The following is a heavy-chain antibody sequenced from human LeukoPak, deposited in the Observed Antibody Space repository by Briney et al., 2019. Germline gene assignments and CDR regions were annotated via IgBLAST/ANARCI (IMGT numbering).Heavy chain of an antibody. CDR3: AKPPAAGTLYYFDY. CDR2: IWYDGTNK. CDR1: GFAFRNYG. V-gene: IGHV3-33*06. D-gene: IGHD6-13*01. Sequence: PGGSLRLSCAASGFAFRNYGMHWVRQAPGKGLEWLAVIWYDGTNKYYADSVKGRFTISRDNSKNTLSLQMNSLRAEDTAVYYCAKPPAAGTLYYFDYWGQGTLVTVSS. J-gene: IGHJ4*02.